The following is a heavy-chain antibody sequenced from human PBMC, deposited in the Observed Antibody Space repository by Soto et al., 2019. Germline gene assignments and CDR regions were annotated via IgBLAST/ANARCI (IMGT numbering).Heavy chain of an antibody. J-gene: IGHJ5*02. CDR2: IYYSGST. Sequence: QLQLQESGPGLVKPSETLSLTCTVSGGSISSSSYYWGWIRQPPGKGLEWIGSIYYSGSTYYNPSLNSRVDISVDTSKSQFSLTLSSVTAADPAVYYCARSLITMVPEAAWGQGTLVTVSS. CDR3: ARSLITMVPEAA. D-gene: IGHD3-10*01. V-gene: IGHV4-39*01. CDR1: GGSISSSSYY.